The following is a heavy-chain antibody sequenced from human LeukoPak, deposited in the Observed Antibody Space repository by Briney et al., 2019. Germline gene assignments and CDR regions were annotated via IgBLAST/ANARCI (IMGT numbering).Heavy chain of an antibody. CDR3: ARQQYSSFDY. CDR2: INPNSGGT. Sequence: ASVKVSCKASGYTFTGYYMHWVRQAPGQGLEWMGRINPNSGGTNYAQKFQGRVTMSSDTSTSTVFMELSSLRSEDTAVYYCARQQYSSFDYWGQGTLVTLSS. V-gene: IGHV1-2*06. J-gene: IGHJ4*02. D-gene: IGHD6-13*01. CDR1: GYTFTGYY.